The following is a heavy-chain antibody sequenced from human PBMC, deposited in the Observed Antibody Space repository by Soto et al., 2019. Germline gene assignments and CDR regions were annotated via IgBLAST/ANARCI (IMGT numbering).Heavy chain of an antibody. D-gene: IGHD3-22*01. CDR2: TIHIFGTA. V-gene: IGHV1-69*06. CDR3: ARGGRGYYYDSSGYFHRYYYYYYGMDV. J-gene: IGHJ6*01. Sequence: ASVKVCYKACGGPLSSYAISLVRQAPGQGLEWMGGTIHIFGTANYAQKFQGRVTITADKSTSTAYMELSSLRSEDTAVYYCARGGRGYYYDSSGYFHRYYYYYYGMDVWGQGTTVTVSS. CDR1: GGPLSSYA.